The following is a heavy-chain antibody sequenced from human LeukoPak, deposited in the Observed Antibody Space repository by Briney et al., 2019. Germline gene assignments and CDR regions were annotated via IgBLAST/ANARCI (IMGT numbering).Heavy chain of an antibody. V-gene: IGHV4-39*01. CDR2: TYYSGST. D-gene: IGHD2-8*01. Sequence: SETLSLTCTVSAGSISSSSYYWGWIRQPPVKGLEWSGSTYYSGSTYYNPSLKSRFTRSLDTAKNPFSLKLSSVTAGAPAVYYCARLSLYFDYWGQGTLVSVSS. CDR3: ARLSLYFDY. CDR1: AGSISSSSYY. J-gene: IGHJ4*02.